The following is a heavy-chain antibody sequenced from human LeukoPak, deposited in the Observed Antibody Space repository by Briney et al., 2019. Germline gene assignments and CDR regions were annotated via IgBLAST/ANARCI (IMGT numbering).Heavy chain of an antibody. CDR2: IYYSGST. D-gene: IGHD6-6*01. Sequence: SETLSLTCTVSGGSISSSSYYWGWIRQPPGKGLEWIGSIYYSGSTYYNPSLKSRVTISVDTSKNQFSLKLSSVTAADTAVYYCARDGPSIAARLAGFGAFDIWGQGTMVTVSS. J-gene: IGHJ3*02. CDR1: GGSISSSSYY. V-gene: IGHV4-39*07. CDR3: ARDGPSIAARLAGFGAFDI.